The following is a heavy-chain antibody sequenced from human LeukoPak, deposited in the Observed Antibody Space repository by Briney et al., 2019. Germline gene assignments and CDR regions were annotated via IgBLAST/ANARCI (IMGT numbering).Heavy chain of an antibody. Sequence: GDSLRLSCAASGFTFTTYAMSWVRQAPGKGLEWVSTVSGSGGSTYYADSAKGRFTISRDNSKNTLYLQMNSLRAEDTAVYYCAKDLGAYYYGSGSLRYYYGMDVWGQGTTVTVSS. J-gene: IGHJ6*02. V-gene: IGHV3-23*01. CDR1: GFTFTTYA. CDR3: AKDLGAYYYGSGSLRYYYGMDV. CDR2: VSGSGGST. D-gene: IGHD3-10*01.